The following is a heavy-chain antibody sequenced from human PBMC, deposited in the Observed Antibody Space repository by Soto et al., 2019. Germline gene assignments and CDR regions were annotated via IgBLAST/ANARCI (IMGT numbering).Heavy chain of an antibody. CDR3: ARLRFPRYYFDY. V-gene: IGHV4-39*01. Sequence: SETLSLTCTVSGGSISSSSYYWGWIRQPPGKGLEWIGSIYYSGSTYYNPSLKSRVTISVDTSKNQFSLKLSSVTAADTAVYYCARLRFPRYYFDYRAQRTPVTVSS. D-gene: IGHD2-21*01. CDR1: GGSISSSSYY. CDR2: IYYSGST. J-gene: IGHJ4*02.